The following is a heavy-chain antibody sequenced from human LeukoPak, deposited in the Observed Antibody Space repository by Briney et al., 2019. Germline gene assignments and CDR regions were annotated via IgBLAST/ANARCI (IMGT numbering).Heavy chain of an antibody. CDR2: ISSSHNNI. CDR1: GFTFSSYA. CDR3: VRDRSPGYFDY. J-gene: IGHJ4*02. D-gene: IGHD3-10*01. V-gene: IGHV3-21*01. Sequence: GGSLRLSCAASGFTFSSYAMNWVRQAPGKGLDWVSSISSSHNNIYYADSVKGRFSISRDNAKNSLFLQMNSLRAEDTAVYYCVRDRSPGYFDYWGQGTLVTVSS.